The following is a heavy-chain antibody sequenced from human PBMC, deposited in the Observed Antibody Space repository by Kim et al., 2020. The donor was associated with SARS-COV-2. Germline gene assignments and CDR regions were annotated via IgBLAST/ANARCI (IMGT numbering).Heavy chain of an antibody. D-gene: IGHD4-17*01. CDR1: GGSISSYY. Sequence: SETLSLTCTVSGGSISSYYWSWIRQPPGKGLEWIGYIYYSGSTNYNPSLKSRVTISVDTSKNQFSLKLSSVTAADTAVYYCARDGDDYGDYNWFDTWGQGTLVTVSS. CDR2: IYYSGST. J-gene: IGHJ5*02. CDR3: ARDGDDYGDYNWFDT. V-gene: IGHV4-59*01.